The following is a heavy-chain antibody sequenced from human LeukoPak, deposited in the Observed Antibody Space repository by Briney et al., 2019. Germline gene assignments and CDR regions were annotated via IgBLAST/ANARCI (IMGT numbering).Heavy chain of an antibody. Sequence: ASVKVSCKASGYTFTSYGINWVRQAPGQGLEWMGWISAYNGDTNYAQKLQGRVTMTTDTSTSTAYMELRSLRSDDTAVYYCARDHGDYRGDWFDPWGQGTLVTVSS. D-gene: IGHD4-17*01. J-gene: IGHJ5*02. CDR1: GYTFTSYG. CDR3: ARDHGDYRGDWFDP. V-gene: IGHV1-18*01. CDR2: ISAYNGDT.